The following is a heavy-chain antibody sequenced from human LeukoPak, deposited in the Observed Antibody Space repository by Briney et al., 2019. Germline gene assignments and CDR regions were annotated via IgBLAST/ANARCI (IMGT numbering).Heavy chain of an antibody. D-gene: IGHD3-3*01. CDR2: ICGYNGNT. CDR1: GDTCTRYG. J-gene: IGHJ3*02. Sequence: ASVKDSCMASGDTCTRYGICCVRQAPGQGVEWMGWICGYNGNTNYAQKLQGRVTMTTDTSTSTAYMELRSLRSDDTGVYYCARGPHIFGVVIYFDAFDIWSQGTMVTVSS. CDR3: ARGPHIFGVVIYFDAFDI. V-gene: IGHV1-18*01.